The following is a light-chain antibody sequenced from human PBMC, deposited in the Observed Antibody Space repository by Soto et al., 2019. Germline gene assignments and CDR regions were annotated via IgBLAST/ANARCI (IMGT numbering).Light chain of an antibody. CDR2: AAS. V-gene: IGKV1-12*02. J-gene: IGKJ4*01. CDR1: QDIHTW. Sequence: DIQMTQSPSSVSASVGDRVTITCRASQDIHTWLAWYQQKPGKAPKLLIYAASSLQSGVPLRFSGSGSGTDFTLTISSLQPEDFATYYCHQANSFPFTFGGGTKVEIK. CDR3: HQANSFPFT.